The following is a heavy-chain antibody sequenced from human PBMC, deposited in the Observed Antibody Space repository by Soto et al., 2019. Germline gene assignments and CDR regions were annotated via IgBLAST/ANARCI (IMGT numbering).Heavy chain of an antibody. Sequence: ASVKVSCKASGYTFTSYAMHWLRQSPGQRLEWMGWINAGNGNTKYSEKFQGRATITRATSACTASLALSSLRSEDTAVYYCARAMADSWTGYSLSWYDPWGQVTLVTVSS. D-gene: IGHD3-9*01. V-gene: IGHV1-3*01. J-gene: IGHJ5*02. CDR1: GYTFTSYA. CDR3: ARAMADSWTGYSLSWYDP. CDR2: INAGNGNT.